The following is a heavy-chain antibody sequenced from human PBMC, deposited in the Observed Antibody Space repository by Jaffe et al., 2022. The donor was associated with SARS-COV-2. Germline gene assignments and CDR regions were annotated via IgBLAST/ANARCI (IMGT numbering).Heavy chain of an antibody. CDR3: AKDPGERNYEDLGYFDY. D-gene: IGHD1-7*01. V-gene: IGHV3-23*01. CDR2: ISGSGGST. Sequence: EVQLLESGGGLVQPGGSLRLSCAASGFTFSSYAMSWVRQAPGKGLEWVSAISGSGGSTYYADSVKGRFTISRDNSKNTLYLQMNSLRAEDTAVYYCAKDPGERNYEDLGYFDYWGQGTLVTVSS. J-gene: IGHJ4*02. CDR1: GFTFSSYA.